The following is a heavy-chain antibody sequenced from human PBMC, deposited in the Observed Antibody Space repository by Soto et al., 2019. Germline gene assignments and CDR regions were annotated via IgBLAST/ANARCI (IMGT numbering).Heavy chain of an antibody. CDR2: IFSTDEK. CDR3: ARHGRGVGARPLDY. Sequence: QVTLKESGPVLVKPTETLTLTCTVSGFSLSNARMGVSWIRQPPGKALEWLAHIFSTDEKSYSTSLKSRLTISTDTSKSRVVITMTNMDPVETATYYCARHGRGVGARPLDYWGQGTLVTVSS. J-gene: IGHJ4*02. V-gene: IGHV2-26*01. CDR1: GFSLSNARMG. D-gene: IGHD1-26*01.